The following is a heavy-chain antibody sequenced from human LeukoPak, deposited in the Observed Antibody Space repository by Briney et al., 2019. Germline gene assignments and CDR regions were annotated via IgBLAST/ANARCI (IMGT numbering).Heavy chain of an antibody. CDR3: ARDPFYGDADLDS. D-gene: IGHD4-17*01. V-gene: IGHV3-74*01. CDR2: IKSDGTIT. Sequence: GGSLRLSCAASGFAFSNYWMHWVRQAPGKGLVWVSRIKSDGTITSYADSVKGRFTTSRDNAKNTLYLQMNSLRAEDTAVYYCARDPFYGDADLDSWGQGTLVTVSS. CDR1: GFAFSNYW. J-gene: IGHJ4*02.